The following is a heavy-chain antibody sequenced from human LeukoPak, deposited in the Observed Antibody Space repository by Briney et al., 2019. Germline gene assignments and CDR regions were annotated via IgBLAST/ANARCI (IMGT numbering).Heavy chain of an antibody. Sequence: GASVKVSCKASGYTFTSYGISWGRQAPGQGLECRGWISAYNGNTNYAQKRQGRVTRTTDTSTSTAYMELRSLRSDDTAVYYCARVYYDFWSGYEYDAFDIWGQGTMVTVSS. V-gene: IGHV1-18*01. CDR1: GYTFTSYG. J-gene: IGHJ3*02. CDR2: ISAYNGNT. CDR3: ARVYYDFWSGYEYDAFDI. D-gene: IGHD3-3*01.